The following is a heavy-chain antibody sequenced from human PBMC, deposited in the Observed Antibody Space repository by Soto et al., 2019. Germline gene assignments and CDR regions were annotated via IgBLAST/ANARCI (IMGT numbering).Heavy chain of an antibody. V-gene: IGHV3-11*06. CDR2: ISPGSRYP. Sequence: GGSLRLSCAGSGFTFGDSYMSWIRQAPGKGLEWLSYISPGSRYPAYADSVKGRFTISRDNAKRSLYLQMMSLTAEETDIYYCVRGGGGGLFEPWGQGTMVTVSS. CDR3: VRGGGGGLFEP. J-gene: IGHJ5*02. D-gene: IGHD2-15*01. CDR1: GFTFGDSY.